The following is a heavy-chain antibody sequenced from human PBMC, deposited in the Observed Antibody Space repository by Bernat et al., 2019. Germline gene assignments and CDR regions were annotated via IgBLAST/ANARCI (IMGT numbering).Heavy chain of an antibody. CDR3: ASHMIVVVYFDY. CDR2: IYYSGST. Sequence: QVQLQESGPGLVKPSETLSLTCTVSGGSISSYYWGWIRQPPGKGLEWIGSIYYSGSTYYNPSLKSRVTISVDTSKNQFSLKLSSVTAADTAVYYCASHMIVVVYFDYWGQGTLVTVSS. J-gene: IGHJ4*02. D-gene: IGHD3-22*01. V-gene: IGHV4-39*01. CDR1: GGSISSYY.